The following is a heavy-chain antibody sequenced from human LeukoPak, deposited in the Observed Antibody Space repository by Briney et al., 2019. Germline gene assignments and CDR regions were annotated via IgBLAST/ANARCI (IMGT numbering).Heavy chain of an antibody. CDR1: GFTFSDYS. V-gene: IGHV3-48*02. CDR3: AREGYYGAFDI. CDR2: IGADSAI. D-gene: IGHD3-10*01. J-gene: IGHJ3*02. Sequence: GGSLRLSCAASGFTFSDYSMNWVRQAPGKGLEWVSYIGADSAIYYADSVKGRFTISRDNAKNSLSLQMNSLRDDDTAVYYCAREGYYGAFDIWGQGTMVTVSS.